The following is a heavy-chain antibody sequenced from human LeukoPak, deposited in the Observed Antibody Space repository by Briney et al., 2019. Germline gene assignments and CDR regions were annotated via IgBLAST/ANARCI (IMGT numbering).Heavy chain of an antibody. D-gene: IGHD3-10*01. V-gene: IGHV3-7*05. CDR3: ARDRVTMVWGVNYYFDY. CDR2: IKQDGSEK. CDR1: GFTFSSYW. J-gene: IGHJ4*02. Sequence: GGSLRLSCAASGFTFSSYWMSWVRQAPGRGLEWVANIKQDGSEKYYVDSVKGRFTISRDNAKNSLYLQMNSLRAEDTAVYYCARDRVTMVWGVNYYFDYWGQGTLVTVSS.